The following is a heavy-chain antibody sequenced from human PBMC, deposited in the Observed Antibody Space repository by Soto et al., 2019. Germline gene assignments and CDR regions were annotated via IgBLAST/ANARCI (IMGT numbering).Heavy chain of an antibody. D-gene: IGHD5-18*01. CDR1: GYTFTSYG. V-gene: IGHV1-18*01. J-gene: IGHJ3*02. CDR3: ARLEHTAMVKGAFEI. CDR2: ISAYNGNT. Sequence: ASVKASCKASGYTFTSYGISWVRQAPGQGLEWMGWISAYNGNTNYAQKLQGRVTMTTDTSTSTAYMELRSLRSDDTAVYYCARLEHTAMVKGAFEIWGQGPTVTVS.